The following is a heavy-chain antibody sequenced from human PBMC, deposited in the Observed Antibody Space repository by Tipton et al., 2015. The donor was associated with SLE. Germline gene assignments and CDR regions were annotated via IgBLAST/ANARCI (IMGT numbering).Heavy chain of an antibody. CDR3: AEGATEGGYYFDY. V-gene: IGHV3-23*01. CDR1: GFTFSSYA. J-gene: IGHJ4*02. CDR2: ISGSGGIT. D-gene: IGHD1-1*01. Sequence: GSLRLSCAASGFTFSSYAMTWVRQAPGKGLVWVSAISGSGGITYYADPVKGRFTISRDNSKNTLYLHMNSLRDEDTAVYYCAEGATEGGYYFDYWGQGILVTVSS.